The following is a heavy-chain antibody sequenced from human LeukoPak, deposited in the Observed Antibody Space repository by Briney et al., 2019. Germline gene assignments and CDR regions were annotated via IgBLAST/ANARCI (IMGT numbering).Heavy chain of an antibody. D-gene: IGHD3-10*01. CDR3: AKDQDYYGSGSYYNGGDY. Sequence: PGRSLRLSRAASAFTFTSHAMHWVRQAPGNGLEWLAVISFDGSNKYDTDSVKGRFTISRDNSKNTLYLQMNSLRAEDTAVYYCAKDQDYYGSGSYYNGGDYWGQGTLVTVSS. J-gene: IGHJ4*02. V-gene: IGHV3-30*04. CDR1: AFTFTSHA. CDR2: ISFDGSNK.